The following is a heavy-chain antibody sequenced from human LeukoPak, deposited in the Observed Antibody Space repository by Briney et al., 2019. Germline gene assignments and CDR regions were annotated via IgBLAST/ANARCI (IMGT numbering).Heavy chain of an antibody. V-gene: IGHV4-59*01. Sequence: KASETLSLTCTVSGGSISSYYWSWVRQPPGRGLEYIGHVYYSGSTDYNPSLKSRVTISVDTSKNQFSLKLNSVTAADTAVYYCARWYCTSTTCYYLDYWGQGTLVTVSS. D-gene: IGHD2-2*01. CDR3: ARWYCTSTTCYYLDY. CDR1: GGSISSYY. CDR2: VYYSGST. J-gene: IGHJ4*02.